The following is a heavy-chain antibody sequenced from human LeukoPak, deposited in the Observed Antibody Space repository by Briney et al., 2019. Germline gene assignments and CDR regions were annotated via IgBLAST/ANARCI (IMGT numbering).Heavy chain of an antibody. CDR3: ARDRILWFGEFYYFDY. D-gene: IGHD3-10*01. V-gene: IGHV4-39*02. Sequence: PSETLSLTCTVSGGSISSYYWGWIRQPPGKGLEWLGSIYYSGSTYYNPSLKSRVTISVDTSKNQFSLQLNSVTPEDTAVYYCARDRILWFGEFYYFDYWGQGTLVTVSS. CDR1: GGSISSYY. J-gene: IGHJ4*02. CDR2: IYYSGST.